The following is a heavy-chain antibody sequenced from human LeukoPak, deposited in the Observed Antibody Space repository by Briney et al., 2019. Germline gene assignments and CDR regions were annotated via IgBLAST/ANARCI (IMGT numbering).Heavy chain of an antibody. Sequence: GASVKVSCKAPGGTFSSYAISWVRQAPGQGLEWMGGIIPIFGTANYAQKFQGRVTITADESTSTAYMELSSLRSEDTAVYYCARDIEAGDYYFGYWGQGTLVTVSS. CDR3: ARDIEAGDYYFGY. CDR1: GGTFSSYA. V-gene: IGHV1-69*13. CDR2: IIPIFGTA. J-gene: IGHJ4*02. D-gene: IGHD6-19*01.